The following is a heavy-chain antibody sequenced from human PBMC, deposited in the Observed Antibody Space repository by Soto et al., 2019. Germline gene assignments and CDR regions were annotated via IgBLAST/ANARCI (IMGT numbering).Heavy chain of an antibody. V-gene: IGHV3-48*02. CDR3: ARRITMVRGPYYYYAMDV. CDR2: ITSTSSTK. Sequence: PGGSLRLSCAASGFTFSSHTVNWVRQAPGKGLEWISYITSTSSTKNYADPVKGRFTISRDNANNSLYLQMNSLRDEDTAVYYCARRITMVRGPYYYYAMDVWGQGTTVTVSS. CDR1: GFTFSSHT. D-gene: IGHD3-10*01. J-gene: IGHJ6*02.